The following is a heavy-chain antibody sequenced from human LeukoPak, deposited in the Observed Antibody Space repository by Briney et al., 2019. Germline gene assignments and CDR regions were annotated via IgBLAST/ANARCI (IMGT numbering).Heavy chain of an antibody. V-gene: IGHV3-48*01. CDR1: GFTFSSYS. CDR3: ARVYSSSFGEIDY. Sequence: AGGSLRLSCAASGFTFSSYSMNWVRQAPGKGLEWVSYISSSSSTIYYADSVKGRFTISRDNAKNSLHLQMNSLRAEDTAVYYCARVYSSSFGEIDYWGQGTLVTVSS. J-gene: IGHJ4*02. CDR2: ISSSSSTI. D-gene: IGHD6-13*01.